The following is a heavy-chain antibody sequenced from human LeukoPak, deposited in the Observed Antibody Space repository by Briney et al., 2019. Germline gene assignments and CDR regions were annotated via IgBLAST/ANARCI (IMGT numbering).Heavy chain of an antibody. Sequence: PSETLSLTCAIYGGSFSGYFWSWFRQPPGKGLEWIGEINRSGSTNYNSSLSLKSRVTISVDTSKNQFSLKLSSVTAADTAMHYCARDHLVGRDYWGQGTLVTVSS. CDR1: GGSFSGYF. J-gene: IGHJ4*02. CDR2: INRSGST. V-gene: IGHV4-34*01. CDR3: ARDHLVGRDY. D-gene: IGHD2-15*01.